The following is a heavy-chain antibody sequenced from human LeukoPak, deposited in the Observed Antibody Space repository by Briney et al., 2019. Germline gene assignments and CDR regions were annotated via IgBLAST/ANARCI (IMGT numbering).Heavy chain of an antibody. Sequence: GGSLRLSGAASGFTFSNYEIHWVRQTTGKGLEWVSAIGPAGDTYYPGSVKGRFTVSRENAKNSLYLQMNSLRAGDTAVYYCARESSSSSTGAFDIWGQGTMVTVSS. V-gene: IGHV3-13*01. D-gene: IGHD6-13*01. J-gene: IGHJ3*02. CDR3: ARESSSSSTGAFDI. CDR2: IGPAGDT. CDR1: GFTFSNYE.